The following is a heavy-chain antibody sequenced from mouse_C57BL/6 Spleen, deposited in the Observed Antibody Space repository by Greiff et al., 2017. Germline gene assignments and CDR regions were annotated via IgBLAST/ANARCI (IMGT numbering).Heavy chain of an antibody. CDR3: ANYYGGSYWYFAV. CDR1: GYTFTSYW. CDR2: INPSSGYT. Sequence: VQLQQSGAELAKPGASVKLSCKASGYTFTSYWMHWVKQRPGQGLEWIGYINPSSGYTKYNQKFKDKATLTADKSSSTAYMQLSSLTYEDSAVYYCANYYGGSYWYFAVWGTRTTVTVSS. V-gene: IGHV1-7*01. J-gene: IGHJ1*03. D-gene: IGHD1-1*01.